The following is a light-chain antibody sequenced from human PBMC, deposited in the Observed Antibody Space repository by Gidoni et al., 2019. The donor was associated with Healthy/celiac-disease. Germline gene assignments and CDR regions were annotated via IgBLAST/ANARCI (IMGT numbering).Light chain of an antibody. J-gene: IGKJ2*01. CDR3: QQSYSTPHT. Sequence: DIQITQSPSSLSASVGDRVTITCRASQSISSYLNWYQQKPGKSAKLLVYAASSLQSGVPSRFSGSGSGTDFTLTISSLQPEDFATYYCQQSYSTPHTFGQGTKLEIK. CDR1: QSISSY. CDR2: AAS. V-gene: IGKV1-39*01.